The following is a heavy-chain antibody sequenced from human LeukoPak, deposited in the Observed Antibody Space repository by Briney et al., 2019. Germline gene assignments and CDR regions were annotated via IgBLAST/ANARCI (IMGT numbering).Heavy chain of an antibody. CDR2: MYSSGST. J-gene: IGHJ3*02. D-gene: IGHD2-2*01. CDR3: ARGPPDCSSTSCYAFDAFDI. V-gene: IGHV4-39*07. CDR1: GGSISSSSYY. Sequence: SETLSLTCTVSGGSISSSSYYWGWIRQPPGKGLEWIGSMYSSGSTYYNPSLKSRVTIPVDTSKNQFSLKLSSVTAADTAVYYCARGPPDCSSTSCYAFDAFDIWGQGTMVTVSS.